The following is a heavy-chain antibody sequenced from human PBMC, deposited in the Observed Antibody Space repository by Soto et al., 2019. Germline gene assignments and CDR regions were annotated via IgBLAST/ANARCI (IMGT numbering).Heavy chain of an antibody. Sequence: XVCLRVSCAACAFSFSNEATAWVRLAPGKGLEWVSSIGNYGGDISYADSVKGRFTISRDNSKNTLYLQMDSLRAEDTAVYYCAKTYLGTYPFDYCGQRTTVTVSS. D-gene: IGHD1-26*01. CDR2: IGNYGGDI. J-gene: IGHJ4*03. CDR1: AFSFSNEA. CDR3: AKTYLGTYPFDY. V-gene: IGHV3-23*01.